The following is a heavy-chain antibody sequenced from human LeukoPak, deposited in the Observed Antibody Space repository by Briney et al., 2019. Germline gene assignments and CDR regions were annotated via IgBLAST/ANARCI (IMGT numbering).Heavy chain of an antibody. CDR3: ARGSWHYYDSSGYYDY. Sequence: GGSLRLSCAGSGFIFNNYAMHWVRQPPGKGLEWVSGISWNSGSIDYADSVKGRFTISRDSAKNSLYLQMNSLRAEDTAVYYCARGSWHYYDSSGYYDYWGQGTLVTVSS. V-gene: IGHV3-9*01. D-gene: IGHD3-22*01. CDR1: GFIFNNYA. J-gene: IGHJ4*02. CDR2: ISWNSGSI.